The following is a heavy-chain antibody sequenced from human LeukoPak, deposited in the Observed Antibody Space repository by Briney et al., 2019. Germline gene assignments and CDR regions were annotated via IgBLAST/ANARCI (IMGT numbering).Heavy chain of an antibody. CDR2: INPNSGGT. D-gene: IGHD4-23*01. J-gene: IGHJ6*03. CDR1: GYTFTGYY. CDR3: ARDRRLRWSNYYYYYMDV. Sequence: GASVKVSCKASGYTFTGYYMHWVRQAPGQGLEWVGWINPNSGGTNYAQKFQGRVTMTRDTSISTAYMELSRLRSDDTAVYYCARDRRLRWSNYYYYYMDVWGKGTTVTVSS. V-gene: IGHV1-2*02.